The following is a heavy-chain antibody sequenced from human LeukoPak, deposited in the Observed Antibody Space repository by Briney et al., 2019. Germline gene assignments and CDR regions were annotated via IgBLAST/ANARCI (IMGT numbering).Heavy chain of an antibody. CDR2: INPNSGGT. D-gene: IGHD2-2*01. Sequence: ASVKVSCKASGYTFTGYYMHWVRQAPGQGLEWMGWINPNSGGTNYAQKFQGRVTMTRDTSISTAYMELSRLRSDDTAVYYCARGYCSSTSCPNAYYYYMDVWGKGTTVTVSS. V-gene: IGHV1-2*02. CDR3: ARGYCSSTSCPNAYYYYMDV. CDR1: GYTFTGYY. J-gene: IGHJ6*03.